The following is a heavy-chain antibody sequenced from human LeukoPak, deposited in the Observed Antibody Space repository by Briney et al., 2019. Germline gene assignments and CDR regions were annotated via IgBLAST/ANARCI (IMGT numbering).Heavy chain of an antibody. CDR2: ISGSGGST. J-gene: IGHJ3*02. CDR1: GFTFSSYA. Sequence: GGSLRLSCAASGFTFSSYAMSWVRQAPGKGLEWVSAISGSGGSTYYADSVKGRFTISRDNSKNTLYLQMNSLRAEDTAIYYCTKARYYDFWSGYKGDAFDIWGQGTTVAVSS. CDR3: TKARYYDFWSGYKGDAFDI. D-gene: IGHD3-3*01. V-gene: IGHV3-23*01.